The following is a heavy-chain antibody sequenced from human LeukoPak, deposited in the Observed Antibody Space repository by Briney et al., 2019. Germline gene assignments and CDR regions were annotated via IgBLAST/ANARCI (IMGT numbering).Heavy chain of an antibody. Sequence: SETLSLTCAVYGGSFSGYFWSWIRQPPGEGLEWIGEMNHSGSTDYKPSLKSRVTISVDTSKNQFSLKLSSVTAADTAVYYCARAAGSELSGGITMIVVVIGYYFDYWGQGTLVTVSS. CDR2: MNHSGST. J-gene: IGHJ4*02. CDR1: GGSFSGYF. D-gene: IGHD3-22*01. V-gene: IGHV4-34*01. CDR3: ARAAGSELSGGITMIVVVIGYYFDY.